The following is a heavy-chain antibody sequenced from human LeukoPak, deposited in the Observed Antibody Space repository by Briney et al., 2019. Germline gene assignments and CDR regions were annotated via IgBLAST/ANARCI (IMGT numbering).Heavy chain of an antibody. D-gene: IGHD3-22*01. Sequence: PGGSLRLSCAAFGFTFKTYAMHWVRQAPGKGLEFVSAISGNGDSTYYASSVKGRFTISRDNSKNTLYLQMGSLRADDMAVYYCARGSLSGYYRFDYWGQGTLVTVSS. J-gene: IGHJ4*02. V-gene: IGHV3-64*01. CDR2: ISGNGDST. CDR3: ARGSLSGYYRFDY. CDR1: GFTFKTYA.